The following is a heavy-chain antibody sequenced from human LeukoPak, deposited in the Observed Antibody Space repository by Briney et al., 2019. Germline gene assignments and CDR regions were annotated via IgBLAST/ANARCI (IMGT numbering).Heavy chain of an antibody. CDR1: SGSMTDSC. Sequence: SETLSLTCSVSSGSMTDSCWSWFRQAPGKGFEWLGFIYPDGRIEYSPSLRSRATFSVATSKLEATVRLSSVTASDTAVYYCTREGYDRSGYFLDFWGQGTLVTVSS. CDR3: TREGYDRSGYFLDF. V-gene: IGHV4-59*12. CDR2: IYPDGRI. J-gene: IGHJ4*02. D-gene: IGHD3-22*01.